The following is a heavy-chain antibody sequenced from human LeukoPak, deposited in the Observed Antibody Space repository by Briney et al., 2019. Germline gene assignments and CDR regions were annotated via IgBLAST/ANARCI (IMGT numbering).Heavy chain of an antibody. CDR3: ARDGLTGDERFDP. J-gene: IGHJ5*02. CDR2: ISAYNDNT. D-gene: IGHD7-27*01. V-gene: IGHV1-18*01. Sequence: ASVKVSCKASSYTFTSYGISWVRQAPGQGLEWMGWISAYNDNTNYSQKFQGRVTMTTDTSTSTAYMELRSLRSDDTAVYYCARDGLTGDERFDPWGQGTLVTVSS. CDR1: SYTFTSYG.